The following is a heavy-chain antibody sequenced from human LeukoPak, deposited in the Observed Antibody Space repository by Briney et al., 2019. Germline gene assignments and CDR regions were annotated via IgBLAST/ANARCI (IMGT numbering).Heavy chain of an antibody. J-gene: IGHJ4*02. CDR3: ARRGSIAAADDYFDY. D-gene: IGHD6-13*01. CDR2: IKQDGSEK. CDR1: GFTFSSYW. Sequence: GGSLRLSGAASGFTFSSYWMSWVRQAPGKGLEWVANIKQDGSEKYYVDSVKGRFTISRDNAKNSLYLQMNSLRAEDTAVYYCARRGSIAAADDYFDYWGQGTLVTVSS. V-gene: IGHV3-7*01.